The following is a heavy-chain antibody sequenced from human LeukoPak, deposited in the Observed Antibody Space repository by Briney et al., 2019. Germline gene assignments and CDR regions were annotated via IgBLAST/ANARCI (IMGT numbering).Heavy chain of an antibody. V-gene: IGHV4-59*08. CDR3: ARDSSGWYYFDY. CDR2: IYYSGST. Sequence: PSETLSLTCTVSGGSISSYYWSWIRQPPGKGLEWIGYIYYSGSTNYNPSLKSRVTISVDTSKNQFSLKLSSVTAADTAVYYCARDSSGWYYFDYWGQGTLVTGSS. D-gene: IGHD6-19*01. CDR1: GGSISSYY. J-gene: IGHJ4*02.